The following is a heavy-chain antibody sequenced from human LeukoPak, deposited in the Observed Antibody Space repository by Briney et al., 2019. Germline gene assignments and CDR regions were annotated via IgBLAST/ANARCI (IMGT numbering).Heavy chain of an antibody. V-gene: IGHV3-66*01. Sequence: LTGGSLRLSCAASGFTVSTNYMSWVRQAPGKGLEWVSVIYSGDNTYYADSVKGRFTISRDNSKNTLYLQMNSLRAEDTAVYYCARGSVTTGPFGMDVWGQGTTVTVSS. CDR3: ARGSVTTGPFGMDV. D-gene: IGHD5-18*01. CDR2: IYSGDNT. CDR1: GFTVSTNY. J-gene: IGHJ6*02.